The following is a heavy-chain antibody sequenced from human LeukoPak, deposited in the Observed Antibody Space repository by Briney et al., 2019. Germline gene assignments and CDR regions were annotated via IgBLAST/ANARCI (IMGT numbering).Heavy chain of an antibody. CDR1: GFTFSSYG. V-gene: IGHV3-30*18. J-gene: IGHJ4*02. Sequence: GGSLRLSCAASGFTFSSYGMHWVRQAPGKGLEWVAVISYDGSNKYYADSVKGRFTISRDNSKNTLYLQMNSLRAEDTAVYYCAKGAAGGWYDNYFDYWGQGTLVTVSS. CDR2: ISYDGSNK. D-gene: IGHD6-19*01. CDR3: AKGAAGGWYDNYFDY.